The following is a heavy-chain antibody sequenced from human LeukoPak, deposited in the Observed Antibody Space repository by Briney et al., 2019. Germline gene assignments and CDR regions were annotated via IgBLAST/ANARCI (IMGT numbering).Heavy chain of an antibody. CDR1: GYRFNTFG. V-gene: IGHV3-33*01. J-gene: IGHJ4*02. Sequence: GGSLRLSCEASGYRFNTFGMHWVRQAPGKGLEWVGFIWSGGTNERYGDSVRGRFTVSRDNSKNTLCLQMDSLRVGDTAIYYCARENAAGDGTDYWGQGTLVTVFS. CDR2: IWSGGTNE. D-gene: IGHD2-21*02. CDR3: ARENAAGDGTDY.